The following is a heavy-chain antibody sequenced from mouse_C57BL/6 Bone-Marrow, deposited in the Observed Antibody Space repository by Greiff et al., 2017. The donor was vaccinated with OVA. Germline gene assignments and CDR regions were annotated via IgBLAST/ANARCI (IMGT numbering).Heavy chain of an antibody. CDR2: ISYDGSN. D-gene: IGHD2-4*01. Sequence: EVQRVESGPGLVKPSQSLSLTCSVTGYSITSGYYWNWIRQFPGNKLEWMGYISYDGSNNYNPSLKNRISITRDTSKNQFFLKLNSVTTEDTATYYCARDPSDDYGRVWFAYWGQGTLVTVSA. V-gene: IGHV3-6*01. CDR3: ARDPSDDYGRVWFAY. J-gene: IGHJ3*01. CDR1: GYSITSGYY.